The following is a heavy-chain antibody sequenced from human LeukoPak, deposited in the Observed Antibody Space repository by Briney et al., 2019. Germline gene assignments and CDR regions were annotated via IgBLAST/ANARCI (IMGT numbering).Heavy chain of an antibody. CDR2: ISSDGSST. CDR1: GFTFSRYW. CDR3: ARPVEDY. J-gene: IGHJ4*02. V-gene: IGHV3-74*03. Sequence: GGSLRLSCAASGFTFSRYWMHWVRQAPGKGLVWVSRISSDGSSTEYADSVKGRFTIARDNAKNTLSLQMNSLRAEDTAVYYCARPVEDYWGQGTLVTVSS.